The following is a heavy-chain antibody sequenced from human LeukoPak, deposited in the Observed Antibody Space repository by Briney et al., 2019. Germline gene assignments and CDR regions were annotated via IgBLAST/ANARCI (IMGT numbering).Heavy chain of an antibody. J-gene: IGHJ4*02. V-gene: IGHV3-48*03. CDR2: ISSSGSTI. Sequence: GGSLRLSCAASGFTFSSYEMNWVRQAPGKGLEWVSYISSSGSTIYYADSVKGRFTISRDNAKNSLYLQMNSLRSEDTAVYYCARGLQLLACYDYWGQGTLVTVSS. D-gene: IGHD2-2*01. CDR1: GFTFSSYE. CDR3: ARGLQLLACYDY.